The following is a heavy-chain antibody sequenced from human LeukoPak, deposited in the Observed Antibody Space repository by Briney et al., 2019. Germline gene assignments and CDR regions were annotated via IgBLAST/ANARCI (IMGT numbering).Heavy chain of an antibody. J-gene: IGHJ4*02. CDR1: GFTLSANY. V-gene: IGHV3-11*04. CDR3: ARRLTASGKHYFDY. Sequence: GESLKISCAASGFTLSANYMSWVRQAPGKGLEWVSYISSSSGTIYYADSVQGRFTISRDNAKNSLYLQMNSLRAEDTAVYYCARRLTASGKHYFDYWGQGTLVTVSS. D-gene: IGHD1-14*01. CDR2: ISSSSGTI.